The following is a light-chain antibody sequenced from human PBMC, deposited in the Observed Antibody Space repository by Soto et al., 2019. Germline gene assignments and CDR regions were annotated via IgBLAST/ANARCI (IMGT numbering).Light chain of an antibody. CDR2: EVS. V-gene: IGLV2-14*01. J-gene: IGLJ2*01. Sequence: QSALTQPASVSGSPGQSITISCTGTSSDVGGYNYVSWYQQHPGKAPKLMIYEVSNRPSGVSNRFSGSKSSNTASLTISGLQAEDEADYSCSSYTSSSTPVVFGGGTKLTVL. CDR3: SSYTSSSTPVV. CDR1: SSDVGGYNY.